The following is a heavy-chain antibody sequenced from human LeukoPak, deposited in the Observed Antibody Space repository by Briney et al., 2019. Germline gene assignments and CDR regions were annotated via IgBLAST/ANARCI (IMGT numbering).Heavy chain of an antibody. V-gene: IGHV4-59*01. CDR1: GGSISGYY. CDR3: ARHSAHSSTNDAFDI. J-gene: IGHJ3*02. D-gene: IGHD6-13*01. CDR2: IYDSWST. Sequence: PSETLSLTCTVSGGSISGYYWSWIRQPPGKGLDWIGYIYDSWSTNYNPSLKSRVTISVDTSKNQFSLKLSTETAADTAVYYCARHSAHSSTNDAFDIWGQGTMVTVSP.